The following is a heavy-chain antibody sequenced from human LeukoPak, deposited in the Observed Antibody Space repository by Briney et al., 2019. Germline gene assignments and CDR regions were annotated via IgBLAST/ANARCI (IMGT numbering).Heavy chain of an antibody. CDR1: GFTFSSYA. D-gene: IGHD2/OR15-2a*01. Sequence: PGGSLRLSCAASGFTFSSYAMHWVRQAPGKGLEYVSAISSNGGSTYYANSVKGRFTISRDNSKNTLYLQMGSLRTEDMAVYYCAKDRAARGRGNYFYMDVWGKGTTVTVSS. J-gene: IGHJ6*03. V-gene: IGHV3-64*01. CDR2: ISSNGGST. CDR3: AKDRAARGRGNYFYMDV.